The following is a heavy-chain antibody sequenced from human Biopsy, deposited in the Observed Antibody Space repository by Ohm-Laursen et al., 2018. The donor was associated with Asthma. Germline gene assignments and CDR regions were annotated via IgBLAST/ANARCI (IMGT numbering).Heavy chain of an antibody. CDR3: ARTCYDFLTGQVKDVFGV. Sequence: GPSVKVSCKVSGYNFISFAIHWVRQAPGQRLEWMGWVNTGNGDTKYSQKFQGRVTITRDTSASTAYMELRSLRSEDTATYYCARTCYDFLTGQVKDVFGVWGQGTMVTVSS. J-gene: IGHJ3*01. CDR1: GYNFISFA. CDR2: VNTGNGDT. D-gene: IGHD3-9*01. V-gene: IGHV1-3*04.